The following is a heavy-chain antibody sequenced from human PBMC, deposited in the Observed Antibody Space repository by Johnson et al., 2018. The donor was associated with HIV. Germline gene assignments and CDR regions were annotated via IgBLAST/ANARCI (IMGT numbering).Heavy chain of an antibody. CDR3: AREGPSERAGFDI. V-gene: IGHV3-48*04. CDR2: ISSSGSTI. CDR1: GFSFRSSW. J-gene: IGHJ3*02. Sequence: VQLVESGGDLVQPGGSLRLSCAASGFSFRSSWMTWVRQAPGKGLEWVSYISSSGSTIYYADSVKGRFTISRDNARNTLYLQMNSLRADDTAVYYCAREGPSERAGFDIWGQGTMVTVSS.